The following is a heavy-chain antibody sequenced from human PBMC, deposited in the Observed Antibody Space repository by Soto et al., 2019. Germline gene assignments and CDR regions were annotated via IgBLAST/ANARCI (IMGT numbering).Heavy chain of an antibody. J-gene: IGHJ1*01. CDR1: VYTFTSYY. CDR2: INPSGGST. D-gene: IGHD6-19*01. CDR3: ARGREQWLVQPLAEYFQH. Sequence: GXSVKVSCKASVYTFTSYYMHWVRQAPGQGLEWMGIINPSGGSTSYAQKFQGRVTMTRDTSTSTVYMELSSLRSEDTAVYYCARGREQWLVQPLAEYFQHWGQGTLVTVSS. V-gene: IGHV1-46*01.